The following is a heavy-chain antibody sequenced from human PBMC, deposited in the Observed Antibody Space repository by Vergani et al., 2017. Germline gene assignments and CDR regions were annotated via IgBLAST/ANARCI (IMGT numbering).Heavy chain of an antibody. V-gene: IGHV4-39*01. J-gene: IGHJ6*02. Sequence: QLQLQESGPGLVKPSETLSLTCTVSGGSISSSSYYWGWIRQPPGKGLEWIGSIYYSGSTYYNPSLKSRVPISVDTSKNQFSLKLSSVTAADTAVYYCARGSYYYYGMDVWGQGTTVTVSS. CDR2: IYYSGST. CDR1: GGSISSSSYY. CDR3: ARGSYYYYGMDV. D-gene: IGHD3-10*01.